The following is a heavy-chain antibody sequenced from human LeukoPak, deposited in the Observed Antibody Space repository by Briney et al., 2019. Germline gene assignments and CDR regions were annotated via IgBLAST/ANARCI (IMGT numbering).Heavy chain of an antibody. V-gene: IGHV3-33*01. J-gene: IGHJ4*02. D-gene: IGHD2-21*01. Sequence: GGSLRLSCAASGFTFSSYGMHWVRQAPGKGLEWVAVIWYDGSNKYYADSVKGRFTISRDNSKNTLYLQMNSLRAEDTAVYYCAMVASSSAPSDYWGQGTLVTVSS. CDR3: AMVASSSAPSDY. CDR1: GFTFSSYG. CDR2: IWYDGSNK.